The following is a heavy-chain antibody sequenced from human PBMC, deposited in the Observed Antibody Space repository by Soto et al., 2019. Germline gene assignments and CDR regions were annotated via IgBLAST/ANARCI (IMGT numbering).Heavy chain of an antibody. V-gene: IGHV1-69*01. Sequence: QVQLVQSGAEVKKPGSSVKVSCKASGGTFSSYAISWVRQAPGQGLEWMGGIIPIFGTANYAQKFQGRVTITADESTSTAYMELSSLRAEDTAVYYCERGKGCGGGGSCYRIYNWFDPWGQGTLVTVSS. CDR3: ERGKGCGGGGSCYRIYNWFDP. D-gene: IGHD2-15*01. CDR1: GGTFSSYA. CDR2: IIPIFGTA. J-gene: IGHJ5*02.